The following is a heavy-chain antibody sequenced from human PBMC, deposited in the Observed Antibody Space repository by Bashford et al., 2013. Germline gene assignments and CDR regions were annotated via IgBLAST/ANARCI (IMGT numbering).Heavy chain of an antibody. V-gene: IGHV3-53*01. J-gene: IGHJ4*02. CDR3: ARELSGLDY. CDR2: IYSSDST. Sequence: VRQAPGKGLEWVSVIYSSDSTYYADSVKGRFTISRDNSKNTLHLQMNSLRAEDTAVYYCARELSGLDYVGPGNPGHRLL.